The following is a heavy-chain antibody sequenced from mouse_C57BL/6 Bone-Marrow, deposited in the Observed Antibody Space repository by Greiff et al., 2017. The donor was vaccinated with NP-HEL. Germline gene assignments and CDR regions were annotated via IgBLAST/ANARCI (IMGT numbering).Heavy chain of an antibody. J-gene: IGHJ3*01. CDR1: GFTFSSYG. Sequence: EVKLVESGGDLVKPGGSLKLSCAASGFTFSSYGMSWVCQTPDKRLEWVATISSGGSYTYYPDSVKGRFTISRDNAKNTLYLQMSSLKSEDTAMYYCARHLVWFAYWGQGTLVTVSA. V-gene: IGHV5-6*01. CDR2: ISSGGSYT. CDR3: ARHLVWFAY.